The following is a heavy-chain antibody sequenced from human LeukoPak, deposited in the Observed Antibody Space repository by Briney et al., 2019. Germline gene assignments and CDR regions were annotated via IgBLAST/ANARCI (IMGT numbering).Heavy chain of an antibody. CDR3: ARGVVQRDGYNFPYYYYYMDV. CDR1: GGTFSSYA. J-gene: IGHJ6*03. CDR2: IIPIFGTA. V-gene: IGHV1-69*05. Sequence: SVKVSCKASGGTFSSYAISWVRQAPGQGLEWMGRIIPIFGTANYAQKFQGRVTITTDESRSKAYMELSSLRSEDTAVHYCARGVVQRDGYNFPYYYYYMDVWGKGTTVTVSS. D-gene: IGHD5-24*01.